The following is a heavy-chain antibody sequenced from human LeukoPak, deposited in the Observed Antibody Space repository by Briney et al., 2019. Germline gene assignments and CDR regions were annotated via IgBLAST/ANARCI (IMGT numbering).Heavy chain of an antibody. J-gene: IGHJ4*02. CDR2: ISSSSSIM. CDR1: GFTFSFYN. CDR3: AKGAEGDITGVDC. D-gene: IGHD3-3*01. V-gene: IGHV3-48*01. Sequence: QPGGSLRLSCAASGFTFSFYNMNWVRQAPGKGLEWVSYISSSSSIMRYADSVKGRFTVSRDNARNSLYLQMNSLRPEDTAVYYCAKGAEGDITGVDCWGQGTLVIVSS.